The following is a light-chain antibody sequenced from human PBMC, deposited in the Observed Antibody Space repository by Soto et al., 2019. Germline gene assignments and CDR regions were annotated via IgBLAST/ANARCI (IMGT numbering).Light chain of an antibody. CDR1: QSVSSSF. CDR2: AAS. V-gene: IGKV3-20*01. CDR3: QQYGNSPQT. Sequence: EIVLTQSPGTLSLSPGEEATLSCRASQSVSSSFLAWYQQKPGQAPRLLIYAASSRATGIPDRFSGSGSGTDFTLTISRLEPEDFAVYYCQQYGNSPQTFGQGTK. J-gene: IGKJ1*01.